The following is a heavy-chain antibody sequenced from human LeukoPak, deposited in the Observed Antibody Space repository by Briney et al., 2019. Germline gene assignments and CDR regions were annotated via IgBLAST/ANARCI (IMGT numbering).Heavy chain of an antibody. CDR1: GFSFSNHG. V-gene: IGHV3-74*01. CDR2: IQIHGSST. Sequence: GGSLRLSCAASGFSFSNHGIHWVRQAPGKGLEWVSSIQIHGSSTTYADSVKGRFTISRDNAENTLYLQMNSLRAEDTAVYYCARLDVYSNSRYQGYVWGQGTKVTVSS. D-gene: IGHD6-13*01. J-gene: IGHJ3*01. CDR3: ARLDVYSNSRYQGYV.